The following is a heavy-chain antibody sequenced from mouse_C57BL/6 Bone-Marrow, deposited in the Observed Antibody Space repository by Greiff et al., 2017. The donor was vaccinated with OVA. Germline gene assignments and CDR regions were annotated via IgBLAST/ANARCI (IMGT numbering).Heavy chain of an antibody. D-gene: IGHD1-1*01. J-gene: IGHJ2*01. CDR2: IDPSDSDT. CDR1: GYTFTSYW. V-gene: IGHV1-52*01. Sequence: QVQLQQSGAELVRPGSSVKLSCKASGYTFTSYWMHWVKQRPIQGLEWIGNIDPSDSDTHYNQKFKDKATLTVDKSSSTAYMQLSSLTSEDSAVYYCTKVYYGSSYFDYWGQGTTLTVSS. CDR3: TKVYYGSSYFDY.